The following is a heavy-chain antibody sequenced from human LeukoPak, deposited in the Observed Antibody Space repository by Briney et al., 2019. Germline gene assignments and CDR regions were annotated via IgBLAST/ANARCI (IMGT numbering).Heavy chain of an antibody. CDR2: MNPNSGNT. V-gene: IGHV1-8*01. CDR1: GYTFTSYD. Sequence: PEASVKVSCKASGYTFTSYDINWVRQATGQGLEWMGWMNPNSGNTGYSQKFQGRVTITRDTSASTAYMELSSLRSEDTAVYYCAREPEVGSYWFDPWGQGTLVTVSS. CDR3: AREPEVGSYWFDP. D-gene: IGHD1-14*01. J-gene: IGHJ5*02.